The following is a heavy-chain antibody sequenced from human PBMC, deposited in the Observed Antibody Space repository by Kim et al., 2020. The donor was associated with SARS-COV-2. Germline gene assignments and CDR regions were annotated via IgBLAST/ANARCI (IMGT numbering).Heavy chain of an antibody. D-gene: IGHD3-10*01. CDR3: ARANGITMVRGKFDP. CDR1: GGSFSGYY. CDR2: INHSGST. Sequence: SETLSLTCAVYGGSFSGYYWSWIRQPPGKGLEWIGEINHSGSTNYNPSLKSRVTISVDTSKNQFSLKLSSVTAADTAVYYCARANGITMVRGKFDPWGQGTLVTVSS. V-gene: IGHV4-34*01. J-gene: IGHJ5*02.